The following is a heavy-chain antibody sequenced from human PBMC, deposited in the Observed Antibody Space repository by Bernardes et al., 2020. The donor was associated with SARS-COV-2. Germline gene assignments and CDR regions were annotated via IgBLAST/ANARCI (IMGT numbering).Heavy chain of an antibody. CDR1: GFTFSSYW. CDR3: ARDQDSSGYHHSDAFDI. J-gene: IGHJ3*02. D-gene: IGHD3-22*01. Sequence: GGSLRLSCAASGFTFSSYWMSWVRQAPGKGLEWVSYISSSSSTIYYADSVKGRFTISRDNAKNSLYLQMNSLRAEDTAVYYCARDQDSSGYHHSDAFDIWGQGTMVTVSS. CDR2: ISSSSSTI. V-gene: IGHV3-48*01.